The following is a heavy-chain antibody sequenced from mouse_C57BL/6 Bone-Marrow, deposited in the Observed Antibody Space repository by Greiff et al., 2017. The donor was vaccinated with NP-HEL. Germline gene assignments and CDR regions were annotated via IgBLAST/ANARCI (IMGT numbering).Heavy chain of an antibody. D-gene: IGHD2-1*01. Sequence: EVKLMESGAELVRPGASVKLSCTASGFNIKDDYMHWVKQRPEQGLEWIGWIDPENGDTEYASKFQGKATITADTSSNTAYLQLSSLTSEDTAVYYCTTSLLYYGNPWYFDVWGTGTTVTVSS. J-gene: IGHJ1*03. V-gene: IGHV14-4*01. CDR1: GFNIKDDY. CDR2: IDPENGDT. CDR3: TTSLLYYGNPWYFDV.